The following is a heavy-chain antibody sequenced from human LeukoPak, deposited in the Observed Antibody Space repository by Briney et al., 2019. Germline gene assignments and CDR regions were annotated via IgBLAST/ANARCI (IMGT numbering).Heavy chain of an antibody. V-gene: IGHV3-74*01. CDR1: GFTFSSYW. J-gene: IGHJ4*02. D-gene: IGHD5-24*01. CDR2: INSDGGST. Sequence: GGSLRLSCTASGFTFSSYWMHWVRQAPGKGLVWVSRINSDGGSTSYADSVRGRFTISRDNAKNTLYLQMNSLRAENTAVYYCARRIQGMAPYYFDYWGQGTLVTVSS. CDR3: ARRIQGMAPYYFDY.